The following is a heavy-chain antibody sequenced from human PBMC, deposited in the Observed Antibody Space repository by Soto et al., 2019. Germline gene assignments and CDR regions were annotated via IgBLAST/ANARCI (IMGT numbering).Heavy chain of an antibody. CDR3: ARHIYPQLYWFDP. D-gene: IGHD3-10*01. V-gene: IGHV4-59*08. CDR1: GGSISSYS. Sequence: SETLSLTCTVSGGSISSYSWSWIRQPPGKGLEWIGYIYHSGSTYYNPSLKSRVTISVDTSKNQFSLKLSSVTAADTAVYYCARHIYPQLYWFDPWGQGTLVTVSS. J-gene: IGHJ5*02. CDR2: IYHSGST.